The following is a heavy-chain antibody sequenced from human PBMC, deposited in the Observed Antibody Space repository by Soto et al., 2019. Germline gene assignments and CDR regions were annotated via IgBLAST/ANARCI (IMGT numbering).Heavy chain of an antibody. CDR3: ARDLPLYCRGDCNFDF. CDR1: GFAFISYG. J-gene: IGHJ4*02. CDR2: ISYDGGER. Sequence: QTRGSLRLSCAASGFAFISYGIHFCGHSPFKGLEWVTGISYDGGERFYADSVKGRFTISRDNSKNRLDLQMSSLRPEDTAVYYCARDLPLYCRGDCNFDFWGQGTLVTVSS. D-gene: IGHD2-21*02. V-gene: IGHV3-30*03.